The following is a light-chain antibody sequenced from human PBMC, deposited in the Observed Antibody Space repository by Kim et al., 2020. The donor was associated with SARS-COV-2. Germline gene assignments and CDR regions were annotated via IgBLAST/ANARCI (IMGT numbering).Light chain of an antibody. V-gene: IGKV3-15*01. CDR1: QSVGSN. Sequence: EIVMTKSPATLSVSPGERATLSCRASQSVGSNLAWYQQKPGQAPRLLIYGASTRATGIPARISGSGSGTEFTLTISLQSEDFAVYYCQQYNNSPPLTFGEGTKVDIK. CDR3: QQYNNSPPLT. J-gene: IGKJ4*01. CDR2: GAS.